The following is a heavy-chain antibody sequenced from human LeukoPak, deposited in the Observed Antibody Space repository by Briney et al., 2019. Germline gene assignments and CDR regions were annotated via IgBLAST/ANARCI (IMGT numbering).Heavy chain of an antibody. Sequence: WETPSLTCTVSGGSISSSNWSWIRQPPGTGLEWIGYIYCRGTTKYNPPHKSRLTIPVDTSKSHFSLKQSSVTAADAAVYYCARGVRGATFYWYFHLWARGTEVTVSS. CDR1: GGSISSSN. J-gene: IGHJ2*01. V-gene: IGHV4-59*01. D-gene: IGHD1-26*01. CDR3: ARGVRGATFYWYFHL. CDR2: IYCRGTT.